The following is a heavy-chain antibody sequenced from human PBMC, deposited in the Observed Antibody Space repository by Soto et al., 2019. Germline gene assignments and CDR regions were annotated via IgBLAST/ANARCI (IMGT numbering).Heavy chain of an antibody. V-gene: IGHV3-33*01. CDR1: GFTFSSYG. D-gene: IGHD1-1*01. CDR2: IWYDGSNK. CDR3: ARDCDTLEPDMAFDY. J-gene: IGHJ4*02. Sequence: QPGGSLRLSCAASGFTFSSYGMHWVRQAPGKGLEWVAVIWYDGSNKYYADSVKGRFTISRDNSKNTLYLQMNSLRAEDTALYYCARDCDTLEPDMAFDYWGQGTLVTVSS.